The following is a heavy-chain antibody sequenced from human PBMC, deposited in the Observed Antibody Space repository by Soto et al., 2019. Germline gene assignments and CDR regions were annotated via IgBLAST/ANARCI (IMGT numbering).Heavy chain of an antibody. CDR2: IYYSGST. V-gene: IGHV4-31*03. CDR1: GGSISSGGYY. J-gene: IGHJ4*02. Sequence: PSETLSLTCTVSGGSISSGGYYWSWIRQHPGKGLEWIGYIYYSGSTYYNPSLKSRVTISVDTSRNQFSLKLSSVTAADTAVYYCARTIAAHYFDYWGQGTLVTVSS. D-gene: IGHD6-6*01. CDR3: ARTIAAHYFDY.